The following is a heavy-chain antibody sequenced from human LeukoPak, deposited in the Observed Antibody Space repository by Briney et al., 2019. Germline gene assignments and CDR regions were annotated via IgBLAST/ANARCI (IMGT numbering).Heavy chain of an antibody. CDR2: ITTSDGNT. D-gene: IGHD7-27*01. CDR1: GFTFSSYT. CDR3: AKDGGLWVSAHWGDS. V-gene: IGHV3-23*01. J-gene: IGHJ4*02. Sequence: GGSLRLSRAASGFTFSSYTMSWVRQAPGKGLEWVSTITTSDGNTYYADSVKGRFTVSRDNSKNTLFLQMNSLRAEDTAVYYCAKDGGLWVSAHWGDSWGRGTLVTVSS.